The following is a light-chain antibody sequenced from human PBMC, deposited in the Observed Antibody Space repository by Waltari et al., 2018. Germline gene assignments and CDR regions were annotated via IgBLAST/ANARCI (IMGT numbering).Light chain of an antibody. V-gene: IGKV3-15*01. CDR1: QSVSSN. CDR3: QQYNNWPPIT. Sequence: EIVMTQSPDTLSVSPGERATLSCRASQSVSSNLAWDQQKPGQAPRLLIYGASTRATGIPARFSGSGSGTEFTLTISSMQSEDFAVYYCQQYNNWPPITFGQGTRLEIK. CDR2: GAS. J-gene: IGKJ5*01.